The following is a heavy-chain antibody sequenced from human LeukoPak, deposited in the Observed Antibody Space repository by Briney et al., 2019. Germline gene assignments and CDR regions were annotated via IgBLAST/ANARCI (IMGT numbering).Heavy chain of an antibody. CDR2: INHSGST. Sequence: SETLSLTCAVYGGSFSGYYWSWIRQPPGKGLEWIGEINHSGSTDYNPSLKSRVTISVDTSKNQFSLKLSSVTAADTAVYYCARGAPYMITFGGVIRLVFDYWGQGTLVTVSS. CDR1: GGSFSGYY. D-gene: IGHD3-16*01. V-gene: IGHV4-34*01. CDR3: ARGAPYMITFGGVIRLVFDY. J-gene: IGHJ4*02.